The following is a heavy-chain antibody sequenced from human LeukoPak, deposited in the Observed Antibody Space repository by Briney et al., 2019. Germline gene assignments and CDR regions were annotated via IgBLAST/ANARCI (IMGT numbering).Heavy chain of an antibody. D-gene: IGHD5-18*01. CDR3: ASCGYRYGQYYYYMDV. CDR2: INQDGSEK. CDR1: GLTFSSYW. V-gene: IGHV3-7*01. Sequence: GGSLRLSCAASGLTFSSYWMSWVRQAPGKGLEWVGNINQDGSEKYYVDSVKGRFTISRDNAKKSLYLQMNSLRAEDTALYYCASCGYRYGQYYYYMDVWGEGTTVTVSS. J-gene: IGHJ6*03.